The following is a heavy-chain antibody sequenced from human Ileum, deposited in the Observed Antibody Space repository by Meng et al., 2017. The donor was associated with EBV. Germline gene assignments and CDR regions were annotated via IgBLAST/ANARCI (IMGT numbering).Heavy chain of an antibody. V-gene: IGHV4-4*02. J-gene: IGHJ5*02. CDR3: ARVTKPNYYEGGWFDP. D-gene: IGHD3-22*01. CDR2: VHHSGDT. CDR1: GDSIISYPHW. Sequence: QVQLQESGPGLVKPSGTLSLTCTVSGDSIISYPHWWSWVRQPPGKGLEWIGEVHHSGDTNYNPSFKSRVTISVDKSKNQFSLKLSSVTAADTAVYYCARVTKPNYYEGGWFDPWGQGTLVTVSS.